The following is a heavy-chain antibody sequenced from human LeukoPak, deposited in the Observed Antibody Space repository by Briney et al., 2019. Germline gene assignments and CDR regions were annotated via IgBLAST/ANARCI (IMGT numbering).Heavy chain of an antibody. CDR3: ARFAKGYGSGDIDY. CDR2: IKQDGDQK. D-gene: IGHD3-10*01. V-gene: IGHV3-7*01. Sequence: PGGSLRLSCVASGFTFSRYWMRWVRQAPGKGLEWVANIKQDGDQKHYVDSVRGRFIISRDNAKNSLHLQMNSLRAEDTAVYYCARFAKGYGSGDIDYWGQGTLVTVSS. CDR1: GFTFSRYW. J-gene: IGHJ4*02.